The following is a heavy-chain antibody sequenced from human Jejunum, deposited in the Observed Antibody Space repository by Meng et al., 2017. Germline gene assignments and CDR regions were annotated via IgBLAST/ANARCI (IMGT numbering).Heavy chain of an antibody. V-gene: IGHV3-21*01. CDR3: ARGRVVVVGTPSDY. D-gene: IGHD2-15*01. J-gene: IGHJ4*02. CDR1: GFSFSSNS. Sequence: DVQLVESGGGPVKPGGSLRVSCAGSGFSFSSNSMHWVRQAPGKGLEWVSSISSTSSYADSVKGRFTISRDNAENSLYLQMNSLRAEDTAVYYCARGRVVVVGTPSDYWGQGTLVTVSS. CDR2: ISSTSS.